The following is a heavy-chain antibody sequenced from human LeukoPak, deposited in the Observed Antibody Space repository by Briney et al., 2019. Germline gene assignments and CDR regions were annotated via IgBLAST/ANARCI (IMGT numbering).Heavy chain of an antibody. CDR3: ARGWAAIPD. Sequence: GGSLRLSCAASGFNFSIHWMTWVRQAPGKGLERVANIPDDGSETNYVDSVKGRFIISRDNAKNLLSLQMSSLREEDTALYYCARGWAAIPDWGQGTLVTVSS. V-gene: IGHV3-7*01. CDR2: IPDDGSET. CDR1: GFNFSIHW. D-gene: IGHD2-15*01. J-gene: IGHJ1*01.